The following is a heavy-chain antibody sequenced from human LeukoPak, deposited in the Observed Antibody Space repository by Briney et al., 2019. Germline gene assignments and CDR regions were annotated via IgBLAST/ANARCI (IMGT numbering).Heavy chain of an antibody. CDR3: ARVLERFLEWYTTTYNWFDP. V-gene: IGHV4-34*01. Sequence: SETLSLTCAVYGGSFSGYYWSWIRPPPGKGLEWIGEINHSGSTNYNPSLKSRVTISVDTSKNQFSLKLSSVTAADTAVYYCARVLERFLEWYTTTYNWFDPWGQGTLVTVSS. D-gene: IGHD3-3*01. CDR2: INHSGST. J-gene: IGHJ5*01. CDR1: GGSFSGYY.